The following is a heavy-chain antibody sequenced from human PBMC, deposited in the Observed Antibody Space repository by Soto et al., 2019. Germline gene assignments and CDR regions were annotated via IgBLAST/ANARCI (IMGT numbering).Heavy chain of an antibody. CDR1: GGSFSDYS. V-gene: IGHV4-34*01. CDR2: INHSGSA. CDR3: ARGLFSEDSYSGGWYFFDY. J-gene: IGHJ4*02. D-gene: IGHD3-10*01. Sequence: QVQLQQWGAGLLKPSETLSLTCAVYGGSFSDYSWTWIRQPPGKALEWIGQINHSGSANYNPSLKSRVTISVATPKNQFFLGLTSVTAADTAVYYCARGLFSEDSYSGGWYFFDYWGQGTLVTVSS.